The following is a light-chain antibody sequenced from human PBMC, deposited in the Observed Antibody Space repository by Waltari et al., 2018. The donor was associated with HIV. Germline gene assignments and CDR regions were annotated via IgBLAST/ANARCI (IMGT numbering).Light chain of an antibody. Sequence: DIQMTQSPSSLSASVGDRVTITCRASQSISNYLNWYQQKPGKAPKLLIYAASTLQSGVPSRFSGSGSGTDFTLTISPLQPEDFATYYCQQGYNSLYTFGQGTKLEIK. V-gene: IGKV1-39*01. CDR3: QQGYNSLYT. CDR2: AAS. CDR1: QSISNY. J-gene: IGKJ2*01.